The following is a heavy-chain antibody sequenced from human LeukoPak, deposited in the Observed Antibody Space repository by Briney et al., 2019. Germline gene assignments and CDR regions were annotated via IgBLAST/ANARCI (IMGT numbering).Heavy chain of an antibody. CDR1: GYTFTSYG. Sequence: GASVKVSCKASGYTFTSYGISWVRQAPGQGLEWMGWISAYNGNTNYAQKLQGRVTMTTDTSTSTAYMELSSLRSEDTAVYYCASPTYSSGWYYFDYWGQGTLVTVSS. CDR3: ASPTYSSGWYYFDY. D-gene: IGHD6-19*01. V-gene: IGHV1-18*01. J-gene: IGHJ4*02. CDR2: ISAYNGNT.